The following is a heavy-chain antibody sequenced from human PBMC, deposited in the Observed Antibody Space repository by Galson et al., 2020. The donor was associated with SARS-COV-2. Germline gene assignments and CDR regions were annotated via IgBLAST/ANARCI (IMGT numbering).Heavy chain of an antibody. CDR1: GFSLSTSGMC. CDR2: IDWDDDK. CDR3: ARIPPPYYDSSGYYYYYYGMDV. D-gene: IGHD3-22*01. J-gene: IGHJ6*02. Sequence: SGPTLVKPTQTLTLTCTFSGFSLSTSGMCVSWIRQPPGKALEWLALIDWDDDKYYSTSLKTSLTISKDTSKNQVVLTMTNMDPVDTATYYCARIPPPYYDSSGYYYYYYGMDVWGQGTTVTVSS. V-gene: IGHV2-70*01.